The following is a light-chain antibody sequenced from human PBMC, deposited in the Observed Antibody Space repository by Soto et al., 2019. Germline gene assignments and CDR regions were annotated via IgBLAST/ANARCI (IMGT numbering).Light chain of an antibody. CDR3: QQYNKGYT. J-gene: IGKJ2*01. Sequence: EIVMTQSPATLSVPPGERATLSCRASQSVSSNLAWYQQKPGQAPRLLIYGASTRATGIPARFSGSGSGTEFTLTISSLQSEDFAVYYCQQYNKGYTFGQGTKLEIK. V-gene: IGKV3-15*01. CDR2: GAS. CDR1: QSVSSN.